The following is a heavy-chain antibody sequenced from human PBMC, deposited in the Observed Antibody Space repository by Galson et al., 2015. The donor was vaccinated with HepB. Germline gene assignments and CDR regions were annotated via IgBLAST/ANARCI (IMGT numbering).Heavy chain of an antibody. D-gene: IGHD4-11*01. CDR3: ARQTADYNSYYLDS. Sequence: SGAEVKKPGESLRISCQASGYSFTNYWIGWVRQMPGKGLEWMGIIYPDDSDTTYSPSFRGQVTISADKSISTAYLRWSGLQASDTAMYYCARQTADYNSYYLDSWGQGTLVTVSS. J-gene: IGHJ4*02. CDR1: GYSFTNYW. V-gene: IGHV5-51*01. CDR2: IYPDDSDT.